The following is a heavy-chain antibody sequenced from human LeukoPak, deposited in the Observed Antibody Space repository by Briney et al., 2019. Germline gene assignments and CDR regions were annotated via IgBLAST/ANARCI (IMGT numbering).Heavy chain of an antibody. CDR3: ARTATVTTLTNWFDP. V-gene: IGHV1-46*01. CDR2: INPSGGST. Sequence: ASVKVSCKASGYTFTSYYMHWVRQAPGQGLGGMGIINPSGGSTSYAQKFQGRVTMTRDTSTSTVYMELSSLRSEDTAVYYCARTATVTTLTNWFDPWGQGASVTVSS. CDR1: GYTFTSYY. J-gene: IGHJ5*02. D-gene: IGHD4-17*01.